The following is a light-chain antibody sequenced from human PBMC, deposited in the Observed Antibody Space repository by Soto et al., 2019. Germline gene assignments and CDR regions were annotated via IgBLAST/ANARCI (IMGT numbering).Light chain of an antibody. Sequence: DRVGKTVRATESISRYLDWYQKKPGKAPKLLISDASSLQSGVPSRFGGSGSGTDFTLTISSLQSEDFATYYCQQFYSYPLPFGGGTKVAIK. V-gene: IGKV1-5*01. CDR2: DAS. CDR1: ESISRY. CDR3: QQFYSYPLP. J-gene: IGKJ4*01.